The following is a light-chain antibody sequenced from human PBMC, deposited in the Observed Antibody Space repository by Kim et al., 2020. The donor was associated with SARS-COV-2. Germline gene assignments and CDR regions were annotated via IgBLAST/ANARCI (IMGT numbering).Light chain of an antibody. V-gene: IGKV1-5*03. CDR2: KAS. Sequence: DIQVTQSPSTLSASVGDRVTITCRASQSISDWLAWYQQKPGKAPQLLIFKASSLESGVPSRFSGSGSGTEFTLTISSLQPDDFATYYCQHQELTFGQGTKVDIK. CDR3: QHQELT. J-gene: IGKJ1*01. CDR1: QSISDW.